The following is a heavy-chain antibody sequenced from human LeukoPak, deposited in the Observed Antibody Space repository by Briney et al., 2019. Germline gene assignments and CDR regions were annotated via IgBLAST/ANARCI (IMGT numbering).Heavy chain of an antibody. Sequence: GGSLRLSCAASGFTFSSYGMSWVRQAPGKGLEWVSAISGSGGSTYYADSVKGRFTISRDNSKNTLYLQMNSLRAEDTAVYYCAKDRMGSNYGDLDYWGQGTLVTVSS. V-gene: IGHV3-23*01. CDR2: ISGSGGST. D-gene: IGHD4-11*01. CDR3: AKDRMGSNYGDLDY. J-gene: IGHJ4*02. CDR1: GFTFSSYG.